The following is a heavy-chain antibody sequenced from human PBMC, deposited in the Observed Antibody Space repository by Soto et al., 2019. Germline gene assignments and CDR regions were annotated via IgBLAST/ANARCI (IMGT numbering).Heavy chain of an antibody. Sequence: SETLSLTCTVSGGSISSSSYYWGWIRQPPGKGLEWIGSIYYSGSTYYNPSLKSRVTISVDTSKNQFSLKLSSVTAADTAVYYCARALPHYCGGDCYQDYWGQGTLVT. CDR2: IYYSGST. V-gene: IGHV4-39*01. D-gene: IGHD2-21*02. J-gene: IGHJ4*02. CDR1: GGSISSSSYY. CDR3: ARALPHYCGGDCYQDY.